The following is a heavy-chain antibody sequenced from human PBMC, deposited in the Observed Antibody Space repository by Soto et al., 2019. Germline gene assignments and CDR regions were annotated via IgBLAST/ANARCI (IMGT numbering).Heavy chain of an antibody. CDR2: IYYSGST. Sequence: SETLSLTCTVSGGSISSYYWSWIRQPPGKGLEWIGYIYYSGSTNYNPSLKSRVTISVDTSKNQFSLKLSSVTAADTAVYYCARTYQLLYAFDIWGQGTMVTVS. CDR3: ARTYQLLYAFDI. CDR1: GGSISSYY. J-gene: IGHJ3*02. D-gene: IGHD2-2*01. V-gene: IGHV4-59*01.